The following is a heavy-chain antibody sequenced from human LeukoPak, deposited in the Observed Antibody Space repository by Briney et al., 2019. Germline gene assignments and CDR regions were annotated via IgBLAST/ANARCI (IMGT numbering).Heavy chain of an antibody. Sequence: VASVKVSCKTSGYTFTGYYIHWVRQAPGQGLEWMGWINPNSGDTNYAQKLQGRVSMTGDTSISTAYMELSRLRSDDTAVYYCARTLVVINDAFDIWGQGTMVTVSS. CDR3: ARTLVVINDAFDI. V-gene: IGHV1-2*02. D-gene: IGHD3-22*01. J-gene: IGHJ3*02. CDR1: GYTFTGYY. CDR2: INPNSGDT.